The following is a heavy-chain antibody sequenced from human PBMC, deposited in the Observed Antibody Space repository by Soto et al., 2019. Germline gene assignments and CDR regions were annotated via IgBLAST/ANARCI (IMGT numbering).Heavy chain of an antibody. Sequence: QVHLQESGPGLVRPSGALSLTCAVSGASIMTNHWWTWVRQSPGQGLEWIGEMHHVGITNYSPSLKRRVSISLDKSKNHFSLKLTSMTAADTAIYCGARGDLHDNGVYFDSWGQGNLVTVSS. V-gene: IGHV4-4*01. CDR2: MHHVGIT. CDR3: ARGDLHDNGVYFDS. J-gene: IGHJ4*02. D-gene: IGHD4-17*01. CDR1: GASIMTNHW.